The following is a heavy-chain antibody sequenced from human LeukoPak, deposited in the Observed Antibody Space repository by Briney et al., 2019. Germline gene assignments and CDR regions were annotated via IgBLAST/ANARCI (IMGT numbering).Heavy chain of an antibody. Sequence: PSETLSLTCTVSGGPISSHYWSWIRQPTGRGLEWIGYIYYSGSTNYTPSLKSRHNISVDMSKNQFSLKLSSVTAADTAVYFCARGGYYYGPLVFDYWGQGTLVTVSS. V-gene: IGHV4-59*11. D-gene: IGHD3-10*01. CDR2: IYYSGST. CDR1: GGPISSHY. CDR3: ARGGYYYGPLVFDY. J-gene: IGHJ4*02.